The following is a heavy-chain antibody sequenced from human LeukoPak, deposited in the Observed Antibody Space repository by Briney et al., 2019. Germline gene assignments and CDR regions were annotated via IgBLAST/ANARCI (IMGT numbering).Heavy chain of an antibody. D-gene: IGHD3/OR15-3a*01. J-gene: IGHJ4*02. Sequence: PGGSLRLSCAVPGSTFSNYEINWVRQAPGKGLEWISYISSSGSTIYYADSVKGRFTISRDNAKTSLYLQMNSRRAQDTAIYYCASRPYGFLGPFDYWGQGTLVTVSS. CDR2: ISSSGSTI. CDR3: ASRPYGFLGPFDY. CDR1: GSTFSNYE. V-gene: IGHV3-48*03.